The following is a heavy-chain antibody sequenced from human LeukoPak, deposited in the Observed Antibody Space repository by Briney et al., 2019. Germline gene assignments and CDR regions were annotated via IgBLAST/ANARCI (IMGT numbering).Heavy chain of an antibody. Sequence: GGALRLSCAGPGFTLISYSMSWVRQAPGEGLEWVSAISGSGGSTYYADSVKGRFTISRDNSKNMLYLQMNSLRAEDTAVHYCARVLTHTFFDYWGQGTLVTVSS. CDR1: GFTLISYS. CDR3: ARVLTHTFFDY. CDR2: ISGSGGST. J-gene: IGHJ4*02. V-gene: IGHV3-23*01.